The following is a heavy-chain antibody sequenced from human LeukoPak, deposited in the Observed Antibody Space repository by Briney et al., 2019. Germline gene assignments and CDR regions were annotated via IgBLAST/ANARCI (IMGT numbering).Heavy chain of an antibody. CDR1: GFTFSSFE. CDR2: ISSGANSI. V-gene: IGHV3-48*03. D-gene: IGHD3-9*01. CDR3: ARRPTGYYFDY. J-gene: IGHJ4*02. Sequence: GGSLGLSCAASGFTFSSFEMNWVRQAPGKGLDWVSYISSGANSIYYADSVKGRFTISRDNAKNSLYLQMNSLRAEDTAVYYCARRPTGYYFDYWGQGTLVTVSS.